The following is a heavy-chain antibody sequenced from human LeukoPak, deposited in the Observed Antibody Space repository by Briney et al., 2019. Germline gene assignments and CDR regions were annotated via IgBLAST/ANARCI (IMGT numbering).Heavy chain of an antibody. D-gene: IGHD2-15*01. CDR3: AKRVTYSIDS. J-gene: IGHJ4*02. CDR1: GFTFSSYV. CDR2: SGTGGGT. Sequence: PGGSLRLSCAASGFTFSSYVMSWVRQAPGEGLEWVSTSGTGGGTYYADSVKGRFTISRDNSKNTLYLQMASLRAEDTAIYYCAKRVTYSIDSWGQGTLVTVSS. V-gene: IGHV3-23*01.